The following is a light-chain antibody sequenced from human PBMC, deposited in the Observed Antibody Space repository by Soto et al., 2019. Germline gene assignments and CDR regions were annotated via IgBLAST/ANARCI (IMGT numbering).Light chain of an antibody. CDR3: QRRYITPYT. Sequence: DIQMTQYPSSLSASVGDTVTITCRASQSLSVHLNWYQQKPGKVPKLLIYAASNLQSGVPSSFSGSGSETDFALTISSLQPEDFATDYCQRRYITPYTFGQGTKLQIK. V-gene: IGKV1-39*01. CDR2: AAS. CDR1: QSLSVH. J-gene: IGKJ2*01.